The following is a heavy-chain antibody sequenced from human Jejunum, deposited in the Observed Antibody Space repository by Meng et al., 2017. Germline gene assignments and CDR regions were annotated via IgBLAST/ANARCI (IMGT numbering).Heavy chain of an antibody. D-gene: IGHD6-13*01. CDR1: GFNFSSHA. V-gene: IGHV3-23*01. Sequence: GESLKIFCAASGFNFSSHAMNWVRQAPGKGLEWVSGISGSGINTIYADSVRGRFTIARDNSKNTLDLHMNNLRDEDTAIYYCARRLWAAPGTGGPFDFWGQGTPVTVSS. CDR2: ISGSGINT. CDR3: ARRLWAAPGTGGPFDF. J-gene: IGHJ4*02.